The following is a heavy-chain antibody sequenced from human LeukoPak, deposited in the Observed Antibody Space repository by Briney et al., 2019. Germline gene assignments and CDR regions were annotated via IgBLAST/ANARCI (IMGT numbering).Heavy chain of an antibody. V-gene: IGHV4-39*01. J-gene: IGHJ4*02. CDR2: IYYSGST. D-gene: IGHD5-24*01. CDR3: ARHRGGMATMALDY. CDR1: GGSISTYY. Sequence: SETLSPTCTVSGGSISTYYWGWIRQPPGKGLEWIGSIYYSGSTYYNPSLKSRVTISVDTSKNQFSLKLSSVTAADTAVYYCARHRGGMATMALDYWGQGTLVTVSS.